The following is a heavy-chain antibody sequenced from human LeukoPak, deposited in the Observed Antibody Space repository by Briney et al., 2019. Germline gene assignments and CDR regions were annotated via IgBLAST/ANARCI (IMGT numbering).Heavy chain of an antibody. V-gene: IGHV1-2*02. D-gene: IGHD6-13*01. CDR1: GYTSTGYY. J-gene: IGHJ4*02. CDR2: INPNSGGT. Sequence: ASVKVSCKASGYTSTGYYMHWVRQAPGQGLEWMGWINPNSGGTNYAQKFQGRVTMTRDTSISTAYMELSRLRSDDTAVYYCARASSSWPYYFDYWGQGTLVTVSS. CDR3: ARASSSWPYYFDY.